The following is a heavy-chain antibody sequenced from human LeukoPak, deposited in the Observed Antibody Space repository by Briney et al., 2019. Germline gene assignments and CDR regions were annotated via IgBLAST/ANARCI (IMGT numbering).Heavy chain of an antibody. J-gene: IGHJ3*02. V-gene: IGHV3-23*01. CDR3: AKRYYGSGSVPGAFDI. CDR2: ISPNGVIT. Sequence: GGSLRLSCAASGFTFSSHGMNWVRQAPGKGLEWVSGISPNGVITYYADSVKGRFTISRDNSKGTVYLQMNSLRPEDTAVYYCAKRYYGSGSVPGAFDIWGQGTMVTVSS. D-gene: IGHD3-10*01. CDR1: GFTFSSHG.